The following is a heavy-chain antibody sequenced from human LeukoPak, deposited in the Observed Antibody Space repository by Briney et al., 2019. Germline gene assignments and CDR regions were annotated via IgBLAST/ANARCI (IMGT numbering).Heavy chain of an antibody. Sequence: SVKVSCKASGGTFSSYAISWVRQAPGQGLEWMGRIIPILGIANYAQKFQGRVTITADKSTSTAYMELSSLRSEDTAVYYCARGERTSYDSSGYYRSWGQGTLVTVSP. J-gene: IGHJ5*02. D-gene: IGHD3-22*01. V-gene: IGHV1-69*04. CDR2: IIPILGIA. CDR1: GGTFSSYA. CDR3: ARGERTSYDSSGYYRS.